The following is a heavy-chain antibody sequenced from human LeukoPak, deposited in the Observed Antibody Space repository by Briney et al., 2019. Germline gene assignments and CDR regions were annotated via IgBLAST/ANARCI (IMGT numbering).Heavy chain of an antibody. J-gene: IGHJ6*02. D-gene: IGHD3-10*01. V-gene: IGHV3-23*01. CDR1: GFTFSSYA. CDR3: AKVAYYGSGSYGMDV. CDR2: ISGSGGST. Sequence: GASLRLSCAASGFTFSSYAMSWVRQAPGKGLEWVSAISGSGGSTYYADSVKGRFTISRDNSKNTLYLQMNSLRAEDTAVYYCAKVAYYGSGSYGMDVWGQGTTVTVSS.